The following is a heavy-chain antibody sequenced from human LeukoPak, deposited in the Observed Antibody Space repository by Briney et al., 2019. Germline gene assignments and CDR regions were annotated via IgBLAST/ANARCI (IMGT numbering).Heavy chain of an antibody. V-gene: IGHV4-34*01. CDR2: INHSGST. Sequence: SETLSLTCAVYGGSFSGYYWSWIRPPPGKGLEWIGEINHSGSTNYNPSLKSRVTISVDTSKNQFSLKLSSVTAADTAVYYCARAYSSGWYGYWGQGTLVTVSS. CDR3: ARAYSSGWYGY. D-gene: IGHD6-19*01. J-gene: IGHJ4*02. CDR1: GGSFSGYY.